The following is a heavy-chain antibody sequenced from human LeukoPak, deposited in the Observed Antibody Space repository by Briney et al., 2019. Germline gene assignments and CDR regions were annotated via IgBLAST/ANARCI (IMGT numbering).Heavy chain of an antibody. CDR1: GFTFSDYY. CDR2: ISSSGSTI. Sequence: PGGSLRLSCAASGFTFSDYYMSWVRQAPGKGLEWVSYISSSGSTIYYADSVKGRFTISRDNAKNSLYLQMNSLRAEDTAVYYCARDSGIAVAGERPRLYWYFDLWGRGTLVTVSS. V-gene: IGHV3-11*01. J-gene: IGHJ2*01. CDR3: ARDSGIAVAGERPRLYWYFDL. D-gene: IGHD6-19*01.